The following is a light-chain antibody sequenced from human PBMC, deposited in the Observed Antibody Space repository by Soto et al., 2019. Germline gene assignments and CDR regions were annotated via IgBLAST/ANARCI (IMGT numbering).Light chain of an antibody. CDR1: QSVNSN. CDR2: RAS. V-gene: IGKV3-15*01. CDR3: QQCGRSPPWT. J-gene: IGKJ1*01. Sequence: ETVMTQSPATLSVSPGERATLSCRASQSVNSNLAWYQQKPGQAPRLLIYRASTRATGIPARFSGSGSVTEFTLTISSLHSEDFAVYFCQQCGRSPPWTCGQGTKVEIK.